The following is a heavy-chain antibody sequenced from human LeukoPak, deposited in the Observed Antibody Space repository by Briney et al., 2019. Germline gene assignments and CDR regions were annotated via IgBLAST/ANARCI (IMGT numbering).Heavy chain of an antibody. J-gene: IGHJ4*02. CDR1: GYTFSDYS. D-gene: IGHD3-22*01. V-gene: IGHV1-3*01. CDR3: ARGRYYSDSSYYYFDS. Sequence: GASVTVSYKASGYTFSDYSMHWVRQAPGQAPEWMGWISGGTGSPKYSQRFQGRVTITRDTSARTAYMALSSLRPTDTAVYFCARGRYYSDSSYYYFDSWGQGTLVTVSS. CDR2: ISGGTGSP.